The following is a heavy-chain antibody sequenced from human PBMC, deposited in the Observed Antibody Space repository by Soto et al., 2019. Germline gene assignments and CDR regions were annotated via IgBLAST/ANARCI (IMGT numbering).Heavy chain of an antibody. CDR1: GLSFSSYD. J-gene: IGHJ3*02. D-gene: IGHD2-8*01. CDR2: IGFAGDT. CDR3: ARGSPVSPDAFDI. Sequence: EVKLVESGGGLVQPGGSLRLSCAASGLSFSSYDMHWVRQTTGNGLEWVSAIGFAGDTYYPGSVKGRFTISRENAKNSLYLQMNSLGAGDTAVYYCARGSPVSPDAFDIWGQGTLVTVSS. V-gene: IGHV3-13*01.